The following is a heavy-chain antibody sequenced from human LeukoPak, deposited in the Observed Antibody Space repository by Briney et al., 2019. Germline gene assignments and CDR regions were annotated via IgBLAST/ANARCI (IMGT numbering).Heavy chain of an antibody. CDR1: GFTISNYW. CDR2: INGDGLST. D-gene: IGHD2-15*01. Sequence: GGSLRLSCAASGFTISNYWLHWVRQFPGKGLVWVSRINGDGLSTSFADSVRGRFTISRDNAKNTLYLQMNSLRADDTAVYFCVRIADDGFDIWGQGTMVTVSS. V-gene: IGHV3-74*01. CDR3: VRIADDGFDI. J-gene: IGHJ3*02.